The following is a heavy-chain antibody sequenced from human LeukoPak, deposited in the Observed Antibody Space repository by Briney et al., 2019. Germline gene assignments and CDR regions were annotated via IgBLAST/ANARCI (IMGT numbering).Heavy chain of an antibody. V-gene: IGHV4-30-4*01. CDR2: IYNTGST. J-gene: IGHJ3*02. Sequence: SETLSLTCTVSGDSISSDDYYWSWIRQPPGKGLEWIGSIYNTGSTYSNPSLKSRVTISIDTSKNQFSLKLTSVTAADTAVYYCARLTIRDDAFDIWGQGTMVTVSS. D-gene: IGHD3-10*01. CDR1: GDSISSDDYY. CDR3: ARLTIRDDAFDI.